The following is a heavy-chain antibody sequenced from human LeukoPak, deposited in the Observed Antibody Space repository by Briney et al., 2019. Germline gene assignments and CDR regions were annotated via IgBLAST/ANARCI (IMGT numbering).Heavy chain of an antibody. D-gene: IGHD5-18*01. Sequence: PGGSLRLSCAASGLTVNSNYMSWVRQAPGKGLEWVSVIYSGGNTYYADSVKGRFTISRDNSKNTLYLQMNSLRAEDTAVYFCARYTPMVTHFDYWGQGTLVTVSS. CDR3: ARYTPMVTHFDY. CDR1: GLTVNSNY. V-gene: IGHV3-53*01. CDR2: IYSGGNT. J-gene: IGHJ4*02.